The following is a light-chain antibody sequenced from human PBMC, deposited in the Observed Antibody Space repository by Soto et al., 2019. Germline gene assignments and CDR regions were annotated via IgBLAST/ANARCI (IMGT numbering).Light chain of an antibody. J-gene: IGKJ3*01. CDR3: QQLISYPFT. Sequence: DIQWTQSPSFLSASVGDRVTITCRASQGISSYLAWYQQKPGEAPKLLIFAASTLQSGVPSRFSGSGSGTEFTLTISSLQPEDFATYYCQQLISYPFTFGPGTKVDIK. V-gene: IGKV1-9*01. CDR2: AAS. CDR1: QGISSY.